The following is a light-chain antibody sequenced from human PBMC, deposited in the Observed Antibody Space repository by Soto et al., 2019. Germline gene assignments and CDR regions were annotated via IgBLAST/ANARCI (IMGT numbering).Light chain of an antibody. J-gene: IGKJ4*02. CDR1: QSVSSY. CDR3: QQRSNWPLT. V-gene: IGKV3-11*01. CDR2: DAS. Sequence: EIVLTQSPATLSLSPGERATLSCRASQSVSSYLAWYQQKPGQAPRLLMSDASNRATGIPARFSGSGSGTGFTLTISSREPEDCAVYYWQQRSNWPLTFGGGTKVEIK.